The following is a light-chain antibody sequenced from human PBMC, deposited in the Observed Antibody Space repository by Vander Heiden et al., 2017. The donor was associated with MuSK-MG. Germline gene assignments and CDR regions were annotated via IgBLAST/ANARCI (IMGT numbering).Light chain of an antibody. J-gene: IGKJ3*01. Sequence: DIQLTQSPSSLSASVGDRVTITCRASQSISNYLSWYQQKPGKAPKVLIYGASNLQSGVPSRFSGSDSGTDFSLTISSRQPEDFATYYCQQSYSNPFLTFGPGTKLDI. V-gene: IGKV1-39*01. CDR1: QSISNY. CDR3: QQSYSNPFLT. CDR2: GAS.